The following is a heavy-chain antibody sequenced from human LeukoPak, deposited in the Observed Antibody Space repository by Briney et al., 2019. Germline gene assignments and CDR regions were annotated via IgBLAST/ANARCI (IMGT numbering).Heavy chain of an antibody. J-gene: IGHJ6*02. Sequence: GGSLRLSCAASGFTVNNNYMSWVRQAAGKGLEWVSVIYSGGRTYYADSVKGRFTISRDNSKKTGYLQMISLRAEDTAVYYCAREGEHYVGVEYYYYGMDVWGQGTTVTVSS. CDR3: AREGEHYVGVEYYYYGMDV. V-gene: IGHV3-66*01. CDR1: GFTVNNNY. CDR2: IYSGGRT. D-gene: IGHD1-26*01.